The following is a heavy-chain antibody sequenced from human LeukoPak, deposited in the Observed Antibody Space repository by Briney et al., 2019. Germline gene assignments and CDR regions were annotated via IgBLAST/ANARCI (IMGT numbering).Heavy chain of an antibody. D-gene: IGHD1-1*01. J-gene: IGHJ4*02. CDR3: ARGLFGTTWFDF. CDR2: INPDNGGT. Sequence: ASVKVSCKASGFRVSDYLIHWIRQAPGQGPQYMGWINPDNGGTHYSRHFQVRVTMTRDTSVSTVYMELTSLSSDDTAVYFCARGLFGTTWFDFWGQGTLVTVSS. CDR1: GFRVSDYL. V-gene: IGHV1-2*02.